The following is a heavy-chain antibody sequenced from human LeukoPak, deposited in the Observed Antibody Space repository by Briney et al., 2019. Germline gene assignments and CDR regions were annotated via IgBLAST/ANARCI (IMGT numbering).Heavy chain of an antibody. CDR3: ARSRSEWLSFDY. D-gene: IGHD5-12*01. CDR1: GGSISSYY. CDR2: IYYSGST. Sequence: PSETLSLTCTVSGGSISSYYWSWIRQPPGKGLEWIGYIYYSGSTNYNPSLKSRVTISVDTSKNQFSLKLSSVTAADTAVYYCARSRSEWLSFDYWGQGTLVTVSS. J-gene: IGHJ4*02. V-gene: IGHV4-59*08.